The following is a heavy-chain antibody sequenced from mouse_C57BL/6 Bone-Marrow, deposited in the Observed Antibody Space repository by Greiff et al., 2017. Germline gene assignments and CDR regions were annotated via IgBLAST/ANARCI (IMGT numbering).Heavy chain of an antibody. Sequence: VQGVESGPGLVAPSQRLSITCTVSGFSLTSYAISWVRQPPGKGLEWLGVIWTGGGTNYNSALQSRLSISKDNSKSQVFLKMNSLQTDDTARYYCARKTDYYGSSLGFAYWGQGTLVTVSA. CDR2: IWTGGGT. J-gene: IGHJ3*01. CDR1: GFSLTSYA. D-gene: IGHD1-1*01. V-gene: IGHV2-9-1*01. CDR3: ARKTDYYGSSLGFAY.